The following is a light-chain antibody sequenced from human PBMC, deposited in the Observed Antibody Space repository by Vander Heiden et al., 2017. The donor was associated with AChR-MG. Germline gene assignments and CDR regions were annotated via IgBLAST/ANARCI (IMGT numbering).Light chain of an antibody. Sequence: VSTQPPAPLSVSPGARATLSCRASQSVSSDLAWYQQKPGQGPRLLIYDASNRATGIPARFSGSGSGTDFTLTISSLEPEDFAVYYCQQRRNWLTFGGGTKVEIK. CDR2: DAS. J-gene: IGKJ4*01. CDR3: QQRRNWLT. CDR1: QSVSSD. V-gene: IGKV3-11*01.